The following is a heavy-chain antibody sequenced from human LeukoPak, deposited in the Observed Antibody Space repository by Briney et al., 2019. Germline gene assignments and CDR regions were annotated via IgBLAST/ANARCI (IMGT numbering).Heavy chain of an antibody. CDR1: GFTVSRNY. D-gene: IGHD3-10*01. Sequence: PGGSLRLSCAASGFTVSRNYMSWVRQAPGKGLGWVSVIYSGGNTYYTDFVKGRFTISRDNSKNTLYLQINSLTAEDTAVYYCANLPRGDYWGLGTLVTVSS. J-gene: IGHJ4*02. CDR3: ANLPRGDY. CDR2: IYSGGNT. V-gene: IGHV3-53*01.